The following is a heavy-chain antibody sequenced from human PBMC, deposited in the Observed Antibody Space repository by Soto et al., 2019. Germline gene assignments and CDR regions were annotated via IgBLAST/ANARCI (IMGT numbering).Heavy chain of an antibody. J-gene: IGHJ4*02. CDR1: GFTFSSYS. V-gene: IGHV3-21*01. CDR3: ARDRGIVGAPGFGY. CDR2: ISSSSSYI. Sequence: GGSLRLSCAASGFTFSSYSMNWVRQAPGKGLEWVSSISSSSSYIYYADSVKGRFTISRDNAKNSLYLQMNSLRAEDTAVYYCARDRGIVGAPGFGYWGQGTLVTVSS. D-gene: IGHD2-15*01.